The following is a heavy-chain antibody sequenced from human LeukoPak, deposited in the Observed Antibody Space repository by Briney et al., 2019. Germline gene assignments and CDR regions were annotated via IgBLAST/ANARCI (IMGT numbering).Heavy chain of an antibody. CDR2: IYHTGSP. Sequence: PSQTLSLTCTVSGGSISSGGSYWSWIRQPPGKGLEWIGYIYHTGSPYYNPSLKSRVTISVDKSKNQFSLKLSSVTAADTAVYYCARDGGSWGYYMDVWGKGTTVTVS. V-gene: IGHV4-30-2*01. CDR3: ARDGGSWGYYMDV. CDR1: GGSISSGGSY. J-gene: IGHJ6*03. D-gene: IGHD3-10*01.